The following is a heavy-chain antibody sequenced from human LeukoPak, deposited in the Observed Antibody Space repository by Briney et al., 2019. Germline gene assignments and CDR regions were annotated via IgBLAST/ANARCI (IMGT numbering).Heavy chain of an antibody. V-gene: IGHV5-51*01. J-gene: IGHJ5*02. Sequence: GGSLRLSCAASGFTFDDYGMSWVRQMPGKGLEWMGIIYPRDSNTIYSPSFQGQVTISVDTSINTAYLQWISLKASDTAMYYCARHPIAAGGAYNWFDPWGQGTLVTVSS. CDR1: GFTFDDYG. D-gene: IGHD6-13*01. CDR3: ARHPIAAGGAYNWFDP. CDR2: IYPRDSNT.